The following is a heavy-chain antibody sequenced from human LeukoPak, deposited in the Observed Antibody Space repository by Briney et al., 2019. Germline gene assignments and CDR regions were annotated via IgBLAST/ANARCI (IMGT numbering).Heavy chain of an antibody. CDR1: GFTVSSNY. CDR2: IYSGGST. J-gene: IGHJ4*02. CDR3: AKAGTYDYVWGSYLVD. V-gene: IGHV3-53*01. D-gene: IGHD3-16*01. Sequence: GGSLRLSCAASGFTVSSNYMSWVRQAPGKGLEWVSVIYSGGSTYYADSVKGRFTISRDNSKNTLYLQMNSLRAEDTAVYYCAKAGTYDYVWGSYLVDWGQGILVTVSS.